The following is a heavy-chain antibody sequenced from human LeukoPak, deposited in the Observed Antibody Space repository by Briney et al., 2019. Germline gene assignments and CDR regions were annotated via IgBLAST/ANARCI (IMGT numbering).Heavy chain of an antibody. J-gene: IGHJ4*02. CDR1: GFTFSSYG. D-gene: IGHD4-17*01. CDR3: ARASDYGDPWERYYFDY. Sequence: GRSLRLSCAASGFTFSSYGMHWVRQAPGKGLEWVAVIWYDGSNKYYADSVKGRFTISRDNSKNTLYLQMNSLRAEDTAVYYCARASDYGDPWERYYFDYWGQGTLVTVSS. V-gene: IGHV3-33*01. CDR2: IWYDGSNK.